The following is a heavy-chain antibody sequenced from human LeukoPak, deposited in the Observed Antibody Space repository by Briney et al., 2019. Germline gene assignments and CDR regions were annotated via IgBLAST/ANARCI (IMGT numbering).Heavy chain of an antibody. J-gene: IGHJ6*02. Sequence: GGSLRLSCAASGFTFDDYGMSWVRQAPGKGLEWVSGINWNGGSTGYADSVKGRFTISRDNAENSLFLQMNSLRAEDTAVYYCAVPPLSGSGSSRPLAGVDVWGQGTTVTVSS. V-gene: IGHV3-20*04. CDR2: INWNGGST. CDR3: AVPPLSGSGSSRPLAGVDV. CDR1: GFTFDDYG. D-gene: IGHD3-10*01.